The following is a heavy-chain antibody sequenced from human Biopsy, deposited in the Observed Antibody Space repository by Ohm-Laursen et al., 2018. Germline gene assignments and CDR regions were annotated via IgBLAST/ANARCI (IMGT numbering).Heavy chain of an antibody. Sequence: SLRLSCTASGFTFSTYWMQWVRQAPGKGLVWVSRINSNGRSTAYADSVKGRFTISRDNAKNTLYLQLNSLRAEDTALYYCASYDEAGGYFAYWGQGALVTVSP. D-gene: IGHD2-8*02. J-gene: IGHJ4*02. CDR1: GFTFSTYW. V-gene: IGHV3-74*03. CDR2: INSNGRST. CDR3: ASYDEAGGYFAY.